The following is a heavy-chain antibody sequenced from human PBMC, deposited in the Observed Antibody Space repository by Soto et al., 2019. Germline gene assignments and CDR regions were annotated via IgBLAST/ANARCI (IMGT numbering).Heavy chain of an antibody. D-gene: IGHD1-26*01. CDR3: SWSLNY. Sequence: EVQLVQSGGGLVQPGGSLRLSCAASGFPFSTSWMDWVRQAPGKGLEWVANLKGDGSQTSYVDSVKGRFTVSRDNAENALFLQMNSLRVEDTAVYFCSWSLNYWGQGILVTVSS. V-gene: IGHV3-7*01. J-gene: IGHJ4*02. CDR1: GFPFSTSW. CDR2: LKGDGSQT.